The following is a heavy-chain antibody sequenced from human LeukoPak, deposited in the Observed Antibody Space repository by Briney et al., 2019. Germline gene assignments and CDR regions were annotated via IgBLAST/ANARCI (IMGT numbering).Heavy chain of an antibody. V-gene: IGHV3-21*04. J-gene: IGHJ4*02. CDR3: ARVYYYGSGSYLDY. CDR2: ISSSSSYI. CDR1: GFTFSSYS. Sequence: GGSLRLSCAASGFTFSSYSMNWVRQAPGKGLEWVSSISSSSSYIYYADSVKGRFTISRDNSKNTLYLQMDSLRAEDTAVYYCARVYYYGSGSYLDYWGQGTLVTVSS. D-gene: IGHD3-10*01.